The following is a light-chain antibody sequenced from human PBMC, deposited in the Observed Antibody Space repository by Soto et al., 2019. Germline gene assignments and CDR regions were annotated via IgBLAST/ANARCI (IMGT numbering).Light chain of an antibody. J-gene: IGLJ1*01. CDR1: TSDVGGYNY. CDR2: DVS. V-gene: IGLV2-14*01. CDR3: SSYTSTITLIV. Sequence: QSVLTQPAAVSGSPGQSITISCTGSTSDVGGYNYVSWYQQHPGKAPKLMIYDVSNRPSGVSNRFSGSKSGNTASLTISGLQAEDEADYYCSSYTSTITLIVFATGTKLTVL.